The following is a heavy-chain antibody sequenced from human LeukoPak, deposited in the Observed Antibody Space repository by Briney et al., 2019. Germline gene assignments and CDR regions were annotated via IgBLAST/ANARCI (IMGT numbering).Heavy chain of an antibody. CDR2: IKSKTDGGTT. Sequence: GGSLRLSRAASGFTFSNAWMSWVRQAPGKGLEWVGRIKSKTDGGTTDYAAPVKGRFTISRDDSKNTLYLQMNSLKTEDTAVYYCTTDVVYVWGSYRPINWFDPWGQGTLVTVSS. CDR3: TTDVVYVWGSYRPINWFDP. V-gene: IGHV3-15*01. D-gene: IGHD3-16*02. J-gene: IGHJ5*02. CDR1: GFTFSNAW.